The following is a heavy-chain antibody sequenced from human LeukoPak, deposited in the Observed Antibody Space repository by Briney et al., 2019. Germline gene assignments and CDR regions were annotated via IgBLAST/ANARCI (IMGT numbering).Heavy chain of an antibody. J-gene: IGHJ6*03. CDR1: GFTFSDYY. D-gene: IGHD3-3*01. V-gene: IGHV3-11*01. Sequence: PGGSLRLSCAASGFTFSDYYMSWIRQAPGKGLEWVSYISSSGSTIYCADSVKGRFTISRDNAKNSLYLQMNSLRAEDTAVYYCARMGPDDFWSGYSYYYYMDDWGKGTTVTVSS. CDR3: ARMGPDDFWSGYSYYYYMDD. CDR2: ISSSGSTI.